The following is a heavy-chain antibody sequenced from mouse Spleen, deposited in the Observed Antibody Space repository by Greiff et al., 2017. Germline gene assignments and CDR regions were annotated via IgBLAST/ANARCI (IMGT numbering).Heavy chain of an antibody. J-gene: IGHJ4*01. V-gene: IGHV1-69*01. Sequence: VQLQESGAELVMPGASVKLSCKASGYTFTSYWMHWVKQRPGQGLEWIGEIDPSDSYTNYNQKFKGKATLTVDKSSSTAYMQLSSLTSEDSAVYYCASPVVATDAMDYWGQGTSVTVSS. CDR1: GYTFTSYW. CDR2: IDPSDSYT. D-gene: IGHD1-1*01. CDR3: ASPVVATDAMDY.